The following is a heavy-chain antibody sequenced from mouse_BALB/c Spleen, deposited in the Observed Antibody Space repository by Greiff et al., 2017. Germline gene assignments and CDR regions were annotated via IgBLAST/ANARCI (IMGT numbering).Heavy chain of an antibody. CDR3: ARDGSSYGYAMDY. CDR2: ISTYYGNT. CDR1: SYTFTDYA. Sequence: QVQLQQSGPELVRPGVSVKISCKGSSYTFTDYAMHWVKQSHAKSLEWIGDISTYYGNTNYNQKFKGKATMTVDKSSSTAYMELARLTSEDSAVYYCARDGSSYGYAMDYWGQGTSVTVSS. D-gene: IGHD1-1*01. V-gene: IGHV1-67*01. J-gene: IGHJ4*01.